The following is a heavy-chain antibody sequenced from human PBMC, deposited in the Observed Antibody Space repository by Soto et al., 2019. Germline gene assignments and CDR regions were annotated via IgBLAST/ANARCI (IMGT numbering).Heavy chain of an antibody. CDR3: AREPVEGSSSSCSQDY. D-gene: IGHD2-15*01. CDR1: GYTFTSHG. V-gene: IGHV1-18*01. CDR2: ISGSNGNT. J-gene: IGHJ4*02. Sequence: QVQLVQSGAEVKKPGASVKVSCKASGYTFTSHGVSWVRQAPGPGLEWMGWISGSNGNTKYAQTFQGRLTLTTDTSTSAAYMELRSLTSDDTALYYCAREPVEGSSSSCSQDYCGQGPLVAVAS.